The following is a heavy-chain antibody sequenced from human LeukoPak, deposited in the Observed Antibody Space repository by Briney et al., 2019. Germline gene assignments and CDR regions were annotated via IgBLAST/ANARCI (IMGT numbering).Heavy chain of an antibody. CDR2: IRYVGSNK. J-gene: IGHJ4*02. V-gene: IGHV3-30*02. CDR1: GFTFSSYG. Sequence: PGGSLRLXCAASGFTFSSYGMHWVRQAPGKGLEWVAFIRYVGSNKYYADSVKGRFTISRDNSKNTLYLQMNSLRAEDTAVYYCAKGPFNYWGQGTLVTVSS. CDR3: AKGPFNY. D-gene: IGHD2/OR15-2a*01.